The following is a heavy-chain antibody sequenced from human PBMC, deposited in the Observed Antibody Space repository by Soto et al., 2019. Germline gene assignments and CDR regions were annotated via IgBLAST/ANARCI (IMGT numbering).Heavy chain of an antibody. J-gene: IGHJ6*02. CDR1: GGSISSYY. Sequence: LSLTCTVSGGSISSYYWSWIRQPPGKGLEWIGYIYYSGSTNYNPSLKSRVTISVDTSKNQFSLKLSSVTAADTAVYYCARSYLAYYYGMDVWGQGTTVTVSS. D-gene: IGHD2-15*01. V-gene: IGHV4-59*01. CDR3: ARSYLAYYYGMDV. CDR2: IYYSGST.